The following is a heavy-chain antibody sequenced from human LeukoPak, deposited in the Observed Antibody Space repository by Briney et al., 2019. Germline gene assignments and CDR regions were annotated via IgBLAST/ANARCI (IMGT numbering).Heavy chain of an antibody. CDR3: AREGSINWFDP. V-gene: IGHV1-69*05. CDR1: GGPFSSYA. D-gene: IGHD2-2*01. CDR2: IIPIFGTP. J-gene: IGHJ5*02. Sequence: SVQVSFQASGGPFSSYAISWVRPAPGQGLGWMGGIIPIFGTPNYAQKFQGRVTITTDESTSTAYMELSSLRSEDTAVYYCAREGSINWFDPWGQGTLVTVSS.